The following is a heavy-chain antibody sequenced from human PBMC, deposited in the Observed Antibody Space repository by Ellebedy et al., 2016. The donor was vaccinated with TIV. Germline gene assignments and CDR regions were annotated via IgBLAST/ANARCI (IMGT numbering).Heavy chain of an antibody. J-gene: IGHJ5*02. CDR3: ARDRGAKWFGEFGA. CDR2: ISAYNGNT. CDR1: GYTFTGYY. Sequence: ASVKVSCKASGYTFTGYYMHWVRQAPGQGLEWMGWISAYNGNTNYAQKLQGRVTMTTDTSTSTAYMELRSLRSDDTAVYYCARDRGAKWFGEFGAWGQGTLVTVSS. V-gene: IGHV1-18*04. D-gene: IGHD3-10*01.